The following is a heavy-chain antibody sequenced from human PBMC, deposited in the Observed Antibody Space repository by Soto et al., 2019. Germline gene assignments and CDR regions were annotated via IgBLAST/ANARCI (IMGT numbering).Heavy chain of an antibody. CDR1: GYTFTGYY. V-gene: IGHV1-2*02. J-gene: IGHJ4*02. D-gene: IGHD2-21*02. CDR3: ARDLGGDSSNLALYFDY. Sequence: SVKVSCKASGYTFTGYYMHWVRQAPGQGLEWMGWINPNSGGTNYAQKFQGRVTMTRDTSISTAYMELSRLRSDDTAVYYCARDLGGDSSNLALYFDYWGQGTLVTVSS. CDR2: INPNSGGT.